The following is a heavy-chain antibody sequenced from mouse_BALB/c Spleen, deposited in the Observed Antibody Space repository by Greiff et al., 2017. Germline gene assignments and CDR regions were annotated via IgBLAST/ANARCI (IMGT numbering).Heavy chain of an antibody. V-gene: IGHV2-6-7*01. Sequence: VQLVESGPGLVAPSQSLSITCTVSGFSLTGYGVNWVRQPPGKGLEWLGMIWGDGSTDYNSALKSRLSISKDYSKSQVFLKMNSLQTDDTARYYCTRDRGYYGPHWYFDVWGAGTTVTVSS. CDR1: GFSLTGYG. CDR3: TRDRGYYGPHWYFDV. D-gene: IGHD1-2*01. J-gene: IGHJ1*01. CDR2: IWGDGST.